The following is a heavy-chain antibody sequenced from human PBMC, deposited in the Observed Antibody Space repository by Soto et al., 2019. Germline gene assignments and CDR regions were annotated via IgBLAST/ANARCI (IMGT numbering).Heavy chain of an antibody. Sequence: QVQLQESGPGLVKPSQTLSLTCTVSGGSINSGGYFWSWIRQTPGKGLEWIGHIYNSGSTYTNPSLNXRATXSXDTSPNQFSLNLKAVTAADTAVYYCARGPSADKVDYWGQGTLVTVSS. CDR3: ARGPSADKVDY. D-gene: IGHD3-3*01. V-gene: IGHV4-30-4*01. CDR2: IYNSGST. CDR1: GGSINSGGYF. J-gene: IGHJ4*02.